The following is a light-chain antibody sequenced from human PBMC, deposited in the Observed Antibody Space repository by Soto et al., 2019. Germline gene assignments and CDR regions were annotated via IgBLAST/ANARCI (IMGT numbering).Light chain of an antibody. CDR2: DVS. CDR1: QSITTW. CDR3: QQFSHYPYT. Sequence: DIQMTQSPSTVSAYVGDSVTITCRASQSITTWLAWYQQRPGKAPKLLIYDVSSLQSGVPSRFSGSGSGTEFTLTISSLQPDDFATYYCQQFSHYPYTFGQGT. V-gene: IGKV1-5*01. J-gene: IGKJ2*01.